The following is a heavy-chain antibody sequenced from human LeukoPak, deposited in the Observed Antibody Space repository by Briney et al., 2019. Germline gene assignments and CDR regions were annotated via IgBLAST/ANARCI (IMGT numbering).Heavy chain of an antibody. V-gene: IGHV1-69*06. D-gene: IGHD6-13*01. J-gene: IGHJ4*02. CDR2: IIPIFGTA. CDR3: ARESGLRQLVRGFDY. CDR1: GYTFTDYY. Sequence: VASVKVSCKASGYTFTDYYMHWVRQAPGQGLEWMGGIIPIFGTANYAQKFQGRVTITADKSTSTAYMELSSLRSEDTAVYYCARESGLRQLVRGFDYWGQGTLVTVSS.